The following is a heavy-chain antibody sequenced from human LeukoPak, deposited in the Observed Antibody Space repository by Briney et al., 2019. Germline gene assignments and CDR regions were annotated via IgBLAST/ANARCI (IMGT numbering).Heavy chain of an antibody. J-gene: IGHJ3*02. D-gene: IGHD6-13*01. CDR1: GYTFTSYG. CDR2: ISAYNGNT. Sequence: ASVTVSCMASGYTFTSYGISWVRQAPGQGREWMGWISAYNGNTNYAQKLQGRVTMTTDTSTSTAYMELRSLRSDDTAVYYCARDGTYSSSWSRAFDIWGQGTMVTVSS. CDR3: ARDGTYSSSWSRAFDI. V-gene: IGHV1-18*01.